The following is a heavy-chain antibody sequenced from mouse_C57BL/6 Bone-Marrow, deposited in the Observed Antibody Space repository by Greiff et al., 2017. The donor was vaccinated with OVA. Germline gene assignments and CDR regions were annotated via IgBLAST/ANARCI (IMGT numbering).Heavy chain of an antibody. Sequence: QVQLQQSGPGLVAPSQSLSITCTVSGFSLTSYAISWVRQPPGKGLEWLGVIWTGGGTSYNSALKSRLSISKDNSKSQVFLKMNSLQTDDTARYYCARIGGYDEDYWGQGTTLTVSS. CDR1: GFSLTSYA. V-gene: IGHV2-9-1*01. D-gene: IGHD2-2*01. J-gene: IGHJ2*01. CDR2: IWTGGGT. CDR3: ARIGGYDEDY.